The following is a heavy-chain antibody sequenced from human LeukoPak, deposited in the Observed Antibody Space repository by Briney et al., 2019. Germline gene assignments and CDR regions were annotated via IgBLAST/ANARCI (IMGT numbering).Heavy chain of an antibody. Sequence: GGSLRLSCAASGFNFDDYGMSWVRQAPGKGLEWVSGINWNGGSTGYADSVKGRFTISRDNANNSLYLQMNSLRAEDTALYYCARDVSSGWYSDYWGQGTLVTVSS. J-gene: IGHJ4*02. CDR2: INWNGGST. D-gene: IGHD6-19*01. CDR1: GFNFDDYG. V-gene: IGHV3-20*04. CDR3: ARDVSSGWYSDY.